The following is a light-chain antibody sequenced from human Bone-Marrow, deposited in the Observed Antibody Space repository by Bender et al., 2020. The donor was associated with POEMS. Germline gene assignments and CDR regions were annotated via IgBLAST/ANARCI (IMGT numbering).Light chain of an antibody. CDR1: SSNIGNHG. CDR3: SAGDDSLSGCV. V-gene: IGLV1-36*01. Sequence: QSVVTQPPSLSEAPRQRVTISCSGSSSNIGNHGVNWYQQLPGEAPKLLLYYDDLLTPGVSDRFSASKSGTSASRDISELQSEDEAIYYCSAGDDSLSGCVFGGGTKLPVL. CDR2: YDD. J-gene: IGLJ2*01.